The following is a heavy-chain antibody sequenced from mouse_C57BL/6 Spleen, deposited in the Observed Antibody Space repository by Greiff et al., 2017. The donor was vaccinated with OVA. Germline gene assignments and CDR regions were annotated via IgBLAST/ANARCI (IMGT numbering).Heavy chain of an antibody. CDR1: GFTFSSYG. CDR2: ISSGGSYT. CDR3: ARHDGTGTEWYFDV. Sequence: EVKLVESGGDLVKPGGSLKLSCAASGFTFSSYGMSWVRQTPDKRLEWVATISSGGSYTYYPDSVKGRFTISRDNAKNTLYLQMSSLKSEDTAMYYCARHDGTGTEWYFDVWGTGTTVTVSS. J-gene: IGHJ1*03. V-gene: IGHV5-6*01. D-gene: IGHD4-1*01.